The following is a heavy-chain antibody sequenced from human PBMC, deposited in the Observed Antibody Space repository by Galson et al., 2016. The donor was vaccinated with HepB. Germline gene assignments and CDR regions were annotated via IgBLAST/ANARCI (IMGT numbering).Heavy chain of an antibody. V-gene: IGHV4-39*01. CDR1: GGSINTNNFY. J-gene: IGHJ6*04. Sequence: SETLSLTCNVSGGSINTNNFYWGWARQPPGKGLEWVGSIYYSGTTHFTPSLKSRVTMSVDPAKSQFSLRLNSMTAADTAVYYCARHGPVSRTYYTMDVWGVGTTVIVSS. CDR2: IYYSGTT. CDR3: ARHGPVSRTYYTMDV. D-gene: IGHD6-19*01.